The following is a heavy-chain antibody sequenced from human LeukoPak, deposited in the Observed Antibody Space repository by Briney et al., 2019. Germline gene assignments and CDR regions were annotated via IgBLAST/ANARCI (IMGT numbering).Heavy chain of an antibody. CDR3: ASQRWLQSSFDY. D-gene: IGHD5-24*01. CDR1: GFTFSSYG. Sequence: TGGSLRLSCAASGFTFSSYGMSWVRQAPGKGLEWVSAISGSGGSTYYADSVKGRFTISRDNAKNTLYLQMNSLRAEDTAVYYCASQRWLQSSFDYWGQGTLVTVSS. V-gene: IGHV3-23*01. CDR2: ISGSGGST. J-gene: IGHJ4*02.